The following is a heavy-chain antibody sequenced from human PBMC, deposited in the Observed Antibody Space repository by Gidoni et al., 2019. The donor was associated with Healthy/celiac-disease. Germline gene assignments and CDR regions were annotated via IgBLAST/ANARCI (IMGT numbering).Heavy chain of an antibody. CDR1: GFTFSSYA. CDR2: ISGSGGST. J-gene: IGHJ2*01. CDR3: AKSRGITMVRGVIIDLWYFDL. D-gene: IGHD3-10*01. V-gene: IGHV3-23*01. Sequence: EVQLLESGGGLVQPGGSLRLSCAASGFTFSSYAMRWVRQAPGKGLEWVSAISGSGGSTYYADSVKGRFTISRDNSKNTLYLQMNSLRAEDTAVYYCAKSRGITMVRGVIIDLWYFDLWGRGTLVTVSS.